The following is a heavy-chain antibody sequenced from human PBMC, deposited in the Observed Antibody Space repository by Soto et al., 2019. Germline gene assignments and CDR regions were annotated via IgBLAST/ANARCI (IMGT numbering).Heavy chain of an antibody. J-gene: IGHJ4*02. Sequence: ASVKVSCKASGYTFTSYGISWVRQAPGQGLEWMGWISAYNGNTKYAQKLQGRVTITRDTSASTAYMELSSLRSEDTAVYYCARDLGGWPDYWGQGTLVTVS. CDR1: GYTFTSYG. V-gene: IGHV1-18*01. CDR2: ISAYNGNT. CDR3: ARDLGGWPDY. D-gene: IGHD2-15*01.